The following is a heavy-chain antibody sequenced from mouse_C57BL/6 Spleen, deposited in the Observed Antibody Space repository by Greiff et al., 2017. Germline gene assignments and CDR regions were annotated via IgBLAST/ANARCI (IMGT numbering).Heavy chain of an antibody. Sequence: QVQLQQPGADLVKPGASVKMSCKASGYTFTSYWITWVKQRPGQGLEWMGDIYPGSGSTNYNEKFKSKATLTVDTSSITAYMQLSRLTSEDSAVYCGARGITTVRYAMDYWGQGTSVTVSS. CDR3: ARGITTVRYAMDY. D-gene: IGHD1-1*01. CDR1: GYTFTSYW. CDR2: IYPGSGST. J-gene: IGHJ4*01. V-gene: IGHV1-55*01.